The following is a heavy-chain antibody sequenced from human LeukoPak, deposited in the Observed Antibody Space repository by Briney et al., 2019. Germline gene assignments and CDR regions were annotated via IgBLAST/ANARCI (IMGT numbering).Heavy chain of an antibody. CDR3: AKDSGSSGYLEDY. D-gene: IGHD3-22*01. V-gene: IGHV3-23*01. CDR1: GFTFSSYA. J-gene: IGHJ4*02. Sequence: GGSLRLSCAASGFTFSSYAMSWVRQAPGKGLEWVSAISGSGGSTYYADSAKGRFTISRDNSKNTLYLQMNSLRAEDTAVYYCAKDSGSSGYLEDYWGQGTLVTVSS. CDR2: ISGSGGST.